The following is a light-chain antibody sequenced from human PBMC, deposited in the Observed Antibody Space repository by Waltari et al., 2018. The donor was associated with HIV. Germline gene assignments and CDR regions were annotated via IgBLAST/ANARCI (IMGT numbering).Light chain of an antibody. CDR3: AAWDDSLSGWV. J-gene: IGLJ3*02. Sequence: QSALTQPPSTSGTPGQTVPIPCSGSSSNIGDNYVSWYQQLPGTAPTLLIHRNSQRPSGVRDRFSGSKSGTSASLAINDLRSEDEAEYHCAAWDDSLSGWVFGGGTNLTVL. CDR2: RNS. CDR1: SSNIGDNY. V-gene: IGLV1-47*01.